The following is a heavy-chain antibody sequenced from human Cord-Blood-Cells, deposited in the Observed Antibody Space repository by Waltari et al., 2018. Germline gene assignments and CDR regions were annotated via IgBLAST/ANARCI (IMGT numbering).Heavy chain of an antibody. CDR3: ERPGNYD. V-gene: IGHV1-2*02. CDR1: GYTFTGYY. D-gene: IGHD4-4*01. CDR2: INPDRGGT. Sequence: QVQLVQSGAEVKKPGASVKVSCKASGYTFTGYYMHWVRQAPGQGLEWMDWINPDRGGTNYAQQFQGRVTMTRDTSISTAYMELGRLRSDDTAVDYCERPGNYDWGQGTLVTVSS. J-gene: IGHJ4*02.